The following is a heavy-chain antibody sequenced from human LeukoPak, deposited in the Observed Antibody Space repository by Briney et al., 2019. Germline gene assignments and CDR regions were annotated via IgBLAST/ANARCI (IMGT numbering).Heavy chain of an antibody. Sequence: SETLSLTCGVYGGSFNDYYWGWIRQPPGKGLEWIGSIYDSGSTYYNPSLKSRVTISVDTSKNQFSLKLNSVTAADTAVYYCARHYGPWGQGTLVTVSS. D-gene: IGHD3-10*01. V-gene: IGHV4-39*01. CDR1: GGSFNDYY. J-gene: IGHJ5*02. CDR2: IYDSGST. CDR3: ARHYGP.